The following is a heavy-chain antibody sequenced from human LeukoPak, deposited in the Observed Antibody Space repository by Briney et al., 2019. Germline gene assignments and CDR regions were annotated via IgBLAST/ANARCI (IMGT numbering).Heavy chain of an antibody. V-gene: IGHV4-38-2*01. J-gene: IGHJ4*02. CDR1: GYSITSGYY. CDR3: ARASSSWGGDY. Sequence: SETLSLTCAVSGYSITSGYYWGWIRQPPGKGLEWIGSIYHSGSTYYNPSLKSRVTMSIDTSKNQFSLKLSSVTAADTAVYYCARASSSWGGDYWGQGTPVTVSS. CDR2: IYHSGST. D-gene: IGHD6-13*01.